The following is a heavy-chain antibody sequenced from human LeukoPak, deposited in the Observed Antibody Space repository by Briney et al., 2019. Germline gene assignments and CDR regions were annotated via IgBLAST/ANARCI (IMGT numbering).Heavy chain of an antibody. D-gene: IGHD4-17*01. Sequence: GGSLRLSCAASGFTFSDYYMSWIRQPPGKGLEWVSYISSSGSTIYYADSVKGRFTISRDNAKNSLYLQMNSLRAEDTAVYYCARDSTGDPHYYYYGMDVWGQGTTVTVSS. CDR3: ARDSTGDPHYYYYGMDV. J-gene: IGHJ6*02. CDR1: GFTFSDYY. V-gene: IGHV3-11*01. CDR2: ISSSGSTI.